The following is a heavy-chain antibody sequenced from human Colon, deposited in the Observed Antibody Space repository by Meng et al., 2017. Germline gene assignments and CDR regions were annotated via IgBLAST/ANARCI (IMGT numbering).Heavy chain of an antibody. V-gene: IGHV4-59*01. CDR3: ARGYKWFDLDP. D-gene: IGHD3-10*01. J-gene: IGHJ5*02. CDR2: IHDTGTS. CDR1: RGSTPTYY. Sequence: QVPLQPSCPYPLKPSETLSLTCPVSRGSTPTYYWSWIRQSPRRGLECLGHIHDTGTSNYSPSLGSRVTISLDTSRSHFSLKLTSLTAADTAVYYCARGYKWFDLDPWGQGTLVTVSS.